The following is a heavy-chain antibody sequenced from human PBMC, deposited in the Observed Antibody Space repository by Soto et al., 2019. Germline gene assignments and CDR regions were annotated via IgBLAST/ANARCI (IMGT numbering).Heavy chain of an antibody. CDR2: ISDPGTST. CDR3: AKSLVTPSDAFDL. Sequence: GGSLRLSCAASGFAFGNYAMNWFRQAPGKGLEWISSISDPGTSTYYANSVKGRFSMSRDNSKNTLFLQMNRLRADDTAVYFCAKSLVTPSDAFDLWGRGTLVTVSS. J-gene: IGHJ3*01. V-gene: IGHV3-23*01. D-gene: IGHD2-21*02. CDR1: GFAFGNYA.